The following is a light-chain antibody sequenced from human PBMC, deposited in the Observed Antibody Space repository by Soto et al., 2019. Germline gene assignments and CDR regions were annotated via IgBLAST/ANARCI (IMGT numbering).Light chain of an antibody. CDR1: SSNIGNNY. J-gene: IGLJ1*01. Sequence: QSVLTQPPSVYAAPGQKVTISCSGSSSNIGNNYVSWYQQLPGTAPKLLIYDNNKRPSGIPDRFSGSKSGTSATLGITGLQTGDEADYYCGTWDSSLSAYVFGTGTNVTVL. CDR3: GTWDSSLSAYV. V-gene: IGLV1-51*01. CDR2: DNN.